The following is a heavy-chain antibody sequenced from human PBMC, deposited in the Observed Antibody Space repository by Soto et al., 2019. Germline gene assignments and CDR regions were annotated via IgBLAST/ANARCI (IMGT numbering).Heavy chain of an antibody. J-gene: IGHJ5*02. D-gene: IGHD6-19*01. CDR2: IHASGNT. V-gene: IGHV4-4*07. CDR1: GGSLNNFY. Sequence: SETLSLTCSVSGGSLNNFYWNWIRQTAGRGLEWIGRIHASGNTNYNPSLKSRATLSVDTSKNQFSLKVRSVTAADTAVYYCARSSHKESWFDPWGQGTLVTVPQ. CDR3: ARSSHKESWFDP.